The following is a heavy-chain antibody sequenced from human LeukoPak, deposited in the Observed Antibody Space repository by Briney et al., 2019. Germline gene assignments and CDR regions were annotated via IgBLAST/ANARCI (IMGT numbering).Heavy chain of an antibody. J-gene: IGHJ3*02. V-gene: IGHV4-61*01. D-gene: IGHD2-15*01. CDR3: ASRYCSGGSCYLDAFDI. CDR2: IYYSGST. Sequence: SETLSLTCTASGGSVSSGSYYWSWIRQPPGKGLEWIGYIYYSGSTNYNPSLKSRVTISVDTSKNQFSLKLSSVTAADTAVYYCASRYCSGGSCYLDAFDIWGQGTMVTVSS. CDR1: GGSVSSGSYY.